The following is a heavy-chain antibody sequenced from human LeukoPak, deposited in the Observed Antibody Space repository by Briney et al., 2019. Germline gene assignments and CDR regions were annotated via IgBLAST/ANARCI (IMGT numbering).Heavy chain of an antibody. D-gene: IGHD3-10*01. CDR1: GGTFSSYA. J-gene: IGHJ6*03. V-gene: IGHV1-69*13. CDR2: IIPIFGTA. Sequence: SVKVSCKASGGTFSSYAISWVRQAPGQGLEWMGGIIPIFGTANYAQKFQSRVTITADESTSTAYMELSSLRSEDTAVYYCARGGYYYGSGSYYNGLYYYYYYMDVWGKGTTVTISS. CDR3: ARGGYYYGSGSYYNGLYYYYYYMDV.